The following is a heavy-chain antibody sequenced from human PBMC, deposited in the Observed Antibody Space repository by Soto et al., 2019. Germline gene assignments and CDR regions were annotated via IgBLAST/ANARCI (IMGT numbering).Heavy chain of an antibody. Sequence: QITLKESGPTLVKPTQTLTLTCTFSGFSLSTSGVGVGWIRQPPGKALEWLALIYWDDDKRYSPSLKSRLTITKDTSKSQVVLTMTNMDPVDTATYYCAHKPSNWGFGAFDYWGQGTLVTVSS. D-gene: IGHD7-27*01. CDR3: AHKPSNWGFGAFDY. J-gene: IGHJ4*02. V-gene: IGHV2-5*02. CDR1: GFSLSTSGVG. CDR2: IYWDDDK.